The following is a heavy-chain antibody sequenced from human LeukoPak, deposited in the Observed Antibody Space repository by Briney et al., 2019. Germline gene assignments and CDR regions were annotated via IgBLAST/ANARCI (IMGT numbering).Heavy chain of an antibody. D-gene: IGHD3-16*02. CDR1: GGSISSGSYY. V-gene: IGHV4-61*02. CDR2: IYTSGST. Sequence: SQTLSLTCIVSGGSISSGSYYWSWIRQPAGKGLEWIGRIYTSGSTNYNPSLKSRVTISVDTSKNQCSLKLSSVTAADTAVYYCARDRKSWGSYRYFDYWGQGTLVTVSS. CDR3: ARDRKSWGSYRYFDY. J-gene: IGHJ4*02.